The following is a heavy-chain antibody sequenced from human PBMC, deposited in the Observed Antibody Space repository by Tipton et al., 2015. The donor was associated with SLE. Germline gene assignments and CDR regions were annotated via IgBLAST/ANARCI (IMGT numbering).Heavy chain of an antibody. CDR3: ARGYMGTVTTLGY. Sequence: TLSLSCTVSAGSITSSSYYWAWIRQPPGKGLEWIGTIYHSGSTYYNPSLKSRVTISVDTSKNQFSLKLRSVTAADTAVYYCARGYMGTVTTLGYWGQGTLVTVSS. V-gene: IGHV4-39*07. CDR2: IYHSGST. CDR1: AGSITSSSYY. D-gene: IGHD4-17*01. J-gene: IGHJ4*02.